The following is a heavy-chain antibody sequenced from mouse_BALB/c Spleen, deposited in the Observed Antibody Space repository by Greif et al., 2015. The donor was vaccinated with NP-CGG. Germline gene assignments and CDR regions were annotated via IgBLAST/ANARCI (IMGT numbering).Heavy chain of an antibody. J-gene: IGHJ4*01. CDR3: AREGVSTMIPRGGDYYAMDY. CDR2: ISCYNGAT. CDR1: GYSFTGYY. V-gene: IGHV1S34*01. Sequence: LVKTGASVKISCKASGYSFTGYYMHWVKQSHGKSLEWIGYISCYNGATSYNQKFKGKATFTVDTSSSTAYMQCNSLTSEDSAVYYCAREGVSTMIPRGGDYYAMDYWGQGTSVTVSS. D-gene: IGHD2-4*01.